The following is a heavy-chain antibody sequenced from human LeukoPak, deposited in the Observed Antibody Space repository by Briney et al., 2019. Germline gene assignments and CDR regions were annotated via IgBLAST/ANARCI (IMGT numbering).Heavy chain of an antibody. CDR3: ARGSNYYDSSAVGY. V-gene: IGHV4-34*01. D-gene: IGHD3-22*01. CDR2: INHSGST. J-gene: IGHJ4*02. Sequence: PSATLSLTCAVDGGSFSGYYWSWIRQPPGKGLEWIGEINHSGSTNYNPSLKSRVTISVDTSKNQFSLKLSSVTAADTAVYYCARGSNYYDSSAVGYCGQGTLVTVSS. CDR1: GGSFSGYY.